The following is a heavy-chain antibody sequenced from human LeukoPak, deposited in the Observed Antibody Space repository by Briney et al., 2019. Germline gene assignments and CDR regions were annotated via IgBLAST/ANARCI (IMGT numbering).Heavy chain of an antibody. J-gene: IGHJ4*02. Sequence: PSETLSPTCTVSGYSISSGYYWGWIRQPPGKGLEWIGSIYHSGSTYYNPSLKSRVTISVDTSKNQFSLKLSSVTAADTAVYYCARVDYYDSSGYYTFDYWGQGTLVTVSS. V-gene: IGHV4-38-2*02. CDR2: IYHSGST. D-gene: IGHD3-22*01. CDR1: GYSISSGYY. CDR3: ARVDYYDSSGYYTFDY.